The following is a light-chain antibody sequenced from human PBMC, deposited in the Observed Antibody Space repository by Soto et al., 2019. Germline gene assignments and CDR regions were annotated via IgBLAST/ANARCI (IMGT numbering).Light chain of an antibody. CDR1: QSVRNSY. CDR2: GAS. V-gene: IGKV3-20*01. J-gene: IGKJ3*01. Sequence: EIVLTQSPGTLSLSPGERATLACRASQSVRNSYLAWYQQKPGQAPRLLIYGASTRATGIPDRFSGSGSGTDFALTIRRLEPEDFAEYYCQQYGSSPRFTFGPGTKVHIK. CDR3: QQYGSSPRFT.